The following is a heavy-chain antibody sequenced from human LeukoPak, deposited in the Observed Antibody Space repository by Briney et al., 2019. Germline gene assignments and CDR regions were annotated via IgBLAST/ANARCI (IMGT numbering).Heavy chain of an antibody. CDR3: VRTRSYRPFGY. CDR2: ISSSGSTI. J-gene: IGHJ4*02. Sequence: GGSLRLSCAASGFTFSNYGMSWIRQAPGKGLEWVSYISSSGSTIYYADSVKGRFTISRDNAKNSLYLQMNSLRAEDTAVYYCVRTRSYRPFGYWGQGTLVTVSS. D-gene: IGHD2-15*01. V-gene: IGHV3-11*01. CDR1: GFTFSNYG.